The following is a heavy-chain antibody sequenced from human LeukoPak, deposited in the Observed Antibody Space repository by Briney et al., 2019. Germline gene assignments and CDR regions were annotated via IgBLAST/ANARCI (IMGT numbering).Heavy chain of an antibody. V-gene: IGHV3-43*01. D-gene: IGHD6-13*01. CDR1: GFTFDGYT. CDR3: AKDSKAEIGSPASYYFDY. J-gene: IGHJ4*02. CDR2: ISWDGGST. Sequence: GGSLRLSCAASGFTFDGYTMHWVRQAPGKGLEWVSLISWDGGSTYYADSVKGRFTISRDNSKNSLYLQMNSLRTEDTALYYCAKDSKAEIGSPASYYFDYWGQGTPVTVSS.